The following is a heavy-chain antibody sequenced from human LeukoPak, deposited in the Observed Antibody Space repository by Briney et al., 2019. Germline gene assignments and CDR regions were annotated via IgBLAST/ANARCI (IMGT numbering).Heavy chain of an antibody. J-gene: IGHJ4*02. V-gene: IGHV4-59*01. CDR2: IFYIGST. CDR3: ARSPPPVYYDSSGPPPFDY. CDR1: GGSISGYY. D-gene: IGHD3-22*01. Sequence: SETLSLTCTLSGGSISGYYWTWIRQPPGKGLEWIGDIFYIGSTRYNPSLKSRVTISVDTSKNQFSLKLISVTSADTALYYCARSPPPVYYDSSGPPPFDYWGQGTLVTVSS.